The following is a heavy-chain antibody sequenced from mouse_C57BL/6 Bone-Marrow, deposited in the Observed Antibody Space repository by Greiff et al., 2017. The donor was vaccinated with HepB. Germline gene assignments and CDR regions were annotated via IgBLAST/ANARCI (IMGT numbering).Heavy chain of an antibody. CDR1: GYTFTDYE. V-gene: IGHV1-15*01. J-gene: IGHJ3*01. CDR2: IDPETGGT. Sequence: VQLVESGAELVRPGSSVTLSCKASGYTFTDYEMHWVKQTPVHGLEWIGAIDPETGGTAYNQKFKGKAILTADKSSSTAYMELRSLTSEDSAVYFCTYDYDPWFAYWGQGTLVTVSA. CDR3: TYDYDPWFAY. D-gene: IGHD2-4*01.